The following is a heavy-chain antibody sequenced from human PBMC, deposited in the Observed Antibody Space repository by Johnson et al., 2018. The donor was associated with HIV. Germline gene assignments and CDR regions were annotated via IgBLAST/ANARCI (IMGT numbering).Heavy chain of an antibody. J-gene: IGHJ3*02. D-gene: IGHD1-26*01. V-gene: IGHV3-7*01. CDR3: AKDRTGIVGATVFVI. CDR1: GFTFSIYA. Sequence: VQLVESGGGLVQPGGSLRLSCAASGFTFSIYAMIWVRQAPGKGLEWVANIKQDGSDKYYVDSVKGRVTISRDNARNSLYLQMNSLRAEDTAVYYCAKDRTGIVGATVFVIWGQGTMVTVSS. CDR2: IKQDGSDK.